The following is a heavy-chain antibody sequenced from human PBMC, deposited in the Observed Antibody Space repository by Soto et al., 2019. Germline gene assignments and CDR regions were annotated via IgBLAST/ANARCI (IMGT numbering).Heavy chain of an antibody. D-gene: IGHD6-19*01. CDR1: GYRFINYW. Sequence: PGESSEISCNGSGYRFINYWIGLVLQMPGKGLEWMGIINPGDSDTRYSPSFQGQVTISADKSISTAYLQWSSLKASDTAIYFCARSFTAGTAGDYWGRGTLVTVSS. CDR2: INPGDSDT. V-gene: IGHV5-51*01. J-gene: IGHJ4*02. CDR3: ARSFTAGTAGDY.